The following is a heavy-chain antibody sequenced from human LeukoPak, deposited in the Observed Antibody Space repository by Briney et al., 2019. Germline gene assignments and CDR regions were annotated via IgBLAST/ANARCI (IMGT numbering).Heavy chain of an antibody. Sequence: PSETLSLTCTVSGGSISSYYWSWIRQPAGKGLEWIGRIYTSGSTNYNPSLKSRVTMSVDTSKNQFSLKVSSVTAADTAVYYCARGSERQLLDGMDVWGQGTTVTVYS. D-gene: IGHD2-2*01. CDR3: ARGSERQLLDGMDV. CDR2: IYTSGST. V-gene: IGHV4-4*07. J-gene: IGHJ6*02. CDR1: GGSISSYY.